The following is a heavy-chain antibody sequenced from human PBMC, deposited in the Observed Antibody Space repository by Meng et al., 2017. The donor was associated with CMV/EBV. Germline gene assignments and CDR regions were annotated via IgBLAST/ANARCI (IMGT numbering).Heavy chain of an antibody. Sequence: ASVKVSCKAYGYTFTGYYMHWARQAPGQGLEWMGWINPNSGGTNYAQKFQGRVTMTRDTSISTAYMELSRLRSDDTAVYYCARDWVVPAALDYWGQGTLVTSPQ. CDR3: ARDWVVPAALDY. CDR2: INPNSGGT. V-gene: IGHV1-2*02. CDR1: GYTFTGYY. J-gene: IGHJ4*02. D-gene: IGHD2-2*01.